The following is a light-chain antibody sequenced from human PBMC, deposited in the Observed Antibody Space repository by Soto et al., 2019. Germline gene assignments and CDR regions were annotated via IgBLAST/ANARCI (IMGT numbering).Light chain of an antibody. CDR1: SSDVGGYNY. CDR2: EVS. CDR3: SSYAGINIYV. J-gene: IGLJ1*01. Sequence: QSALTQPPSASGSPGQSVTISCTGTSSDVGGYNYVSWYQQHPGKAPKLMIYEVSKRPSGVPDRFSGSKSGSAASLTVSGLQAEDEADYYCSSYAGINIYVVGTRTKVT. V-gene: IGLV2-8*01.